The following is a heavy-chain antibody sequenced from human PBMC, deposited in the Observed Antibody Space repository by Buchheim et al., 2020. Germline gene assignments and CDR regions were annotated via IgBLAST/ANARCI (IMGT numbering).Heavy chain of an antibody. J-gene: IGHJ6*02. CDR1: GYTFTSYD. CDR2: MNPNSGNT. Sequence: QVQLVQSGAEVKKPGASVKVSCKASGYTFTSYDINWVRQATGQGLEWMGWMNPNSGNTDYAQKFQGRVTMTRNTSISTAYMELSSLRSEDTAVYYCARRASITMIVVVIRDGMDVWGQGTT. CDR3: ARRASITMIVVVIRDGMDV. D-gene: IGHD3-22*01. V-gene: IGHV1-8*01.